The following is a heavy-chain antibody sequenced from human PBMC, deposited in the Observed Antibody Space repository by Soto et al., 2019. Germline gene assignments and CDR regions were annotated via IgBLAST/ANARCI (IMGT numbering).Heavy chain of an antibody. Sequence: GGSLRLSCAASGFTFSSYGMNWVRQAPGKGLEWVSALSGSGDTTYYADSVRGRFSISRDNSKNTLYLQMSSLRGEDTAVYYCAEGTQFFYYYAMDVWGQGTTVTVSS. CDR1: GFTFSSYG. CDR3: AEGTQFFYYYAMDV. J-gene: IGHJ6*02. V-gene: IGHV3-23*01. CDR2: LSGSGDTT.